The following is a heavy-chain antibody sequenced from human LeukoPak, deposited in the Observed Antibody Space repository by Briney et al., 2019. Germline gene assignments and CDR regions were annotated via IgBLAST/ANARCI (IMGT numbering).Heavy chain of an antibody. D-gene: IGHD2-2*02. CDR2: IYHSGST. CDR3: ARHKYCSSTSCFTDI. CDR1: GGSISGYY. Sequence: SETLSLTCTVSGGSISGYYWGWIRQPPGKGLEWIGSIYHSGSTYYNPSLKSRVTISVDTSKNQFSLKLSSVTAADTAVYYCARHKYCSSTSCFTDIWGQGTMVTVSS. V-gene: IGHV4-38-2*02. J-gene: IGHJ3*02.